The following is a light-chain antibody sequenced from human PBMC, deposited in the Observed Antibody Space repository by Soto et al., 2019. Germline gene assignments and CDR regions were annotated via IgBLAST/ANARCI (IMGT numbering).Light chain of an antibody. Sequence: EIVLTQSPATLSLSPGERATLSCRASQSVSSYFAWYQQKPGQAPRLLIYDASNRATGIPARFSGSGSGTDFTLTISSLAPDDFAVYYCQQRGNWPVTFGQGTRVDI. CDR3: QQRGNWPVT. J-gene: IGKJ1*01. V-gene: IGKV3-11*01. CDR2: DAS. CDR1: QSVSSY.